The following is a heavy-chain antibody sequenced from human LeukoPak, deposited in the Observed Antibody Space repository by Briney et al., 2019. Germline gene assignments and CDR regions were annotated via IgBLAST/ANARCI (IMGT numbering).Heavy chain of an antibody. V-gene: IGHV4-34*01. Sequence: PSETLSLTCAVYGGPFSGYYWSWIRQPPGKGLEWIGEINHSGSTNYNPSLKSRVTISVDTSKNQFSLKLSSVTAADTAVYYCAREYYYDSSGYYCLQFDYWGQGTLVTVSS. J-gene: IGHJ4*02. CDR1: GGPFSGYY. D-gene: IGHD3-22*01. CDR2: INHSGST. CDR3: AREYYYDSSGYYCLQFDY.